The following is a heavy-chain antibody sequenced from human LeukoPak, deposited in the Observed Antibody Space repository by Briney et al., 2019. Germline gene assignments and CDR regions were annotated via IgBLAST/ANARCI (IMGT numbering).Heavy chain of an antibody. CDR2: IYYSGST. Sequence: SETLSLTCTVSGGSISSYYWSWIRQPPGKGLEWIGYIYYSGSTNYNPSFKSRVTISVDTSKNQFSLKLSSVTAADTAVYYCARVRAGYSYGLNYFDYWGQGTLVTVSS. D-gene: IGHD5-18*01. CDR1: GGSISSYY. J-gene: IGHJ4*02. CDR3: ARVRAGYSYGLNYFDY. V-gene: IGHV4-59*01.